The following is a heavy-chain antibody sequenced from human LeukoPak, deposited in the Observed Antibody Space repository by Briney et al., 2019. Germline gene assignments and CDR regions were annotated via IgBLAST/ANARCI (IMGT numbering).Heavy chain of an antibody. CDR2: ISAYNGNT. V-gene: IGHV1-18*01. Sequence: ASVKVSCKASGYTFTSYGISLVRQAPGQGLEWMEWISAYNGNTNYAQKFQGRVTITADKSTSTAYMELSSLRSEDTAVYYCARDLGRTGYSSGWYDDYYYGMDVWGQGTTVTVSS. CDR1: GYTFTSYG. D-gene: IGHD6-19*01. J-gene: IGHJ6*02. CDR3: ARDLGRTGYSSGWYDDYYYGMDV.